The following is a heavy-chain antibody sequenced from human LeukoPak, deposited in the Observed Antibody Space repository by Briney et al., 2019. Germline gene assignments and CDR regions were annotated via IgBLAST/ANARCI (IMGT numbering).Heavy chain of an antibody. V-gene: IGHV4-31*03. J-gene: IGHJ4*02. CDR3: CAVAGTY. CDR2: IYYSGST. D-gene: IGHD6-19*01. Sequence: SETLSLTCTVSGVSINSGGFYWNWIRQHPGKGLEWIGYIYYSGSTSYNPSLKSRVTISVDTSKNQFSLKLSSVNAADTAVYYCCAVAGTYWGQGTLVTVSS. CDR1: GVSINSGGFY.